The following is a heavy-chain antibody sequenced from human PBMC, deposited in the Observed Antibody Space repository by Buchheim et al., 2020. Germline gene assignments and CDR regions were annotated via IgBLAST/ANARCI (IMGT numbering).Heavy chain of an antibody. J-gene: IGHJ6*02. CDR2: IYYTGAT. CDR1: GGSINRGGYY. V-gene: IGHV4-31*03. CDR3: ARDGYNNFGEYFAMDV. D-gene: IGHD4-11*01. Sequence: QMQLQESGPGLVKPLQTLSLTCTVSGGSINRGGYYWSWIRQHSVRGLEWIGYIYYTGATYYSTSLKSRVSISVDMSKKQFSQRVNSVTAADTAVYFCARDGYNNFGEYFAMDVWGQGT.